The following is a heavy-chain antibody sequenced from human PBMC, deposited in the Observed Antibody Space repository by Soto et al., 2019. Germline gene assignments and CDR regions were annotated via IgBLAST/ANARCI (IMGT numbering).Heavy chain of an antibody. D-gene: IGHD4-17*01. V-gene: IGHV4-30-4*01. CDR1: GGSISSGDYY. CDR3: AREGTVTTRDYYYYGMDV. J-gene: IGHJ6*02. Sequence: SETLSLTCTVSGGSISSGDYYWSWIRQPPGKGLEWIGYIYYSGSTYYNPSLKSRVTISVDTSKNLFSLKLSSVTAAGTAVYYCAREGTVTTRDYYYYGMDVWGQGTTVTVSS. CDR2: IYYSGST.